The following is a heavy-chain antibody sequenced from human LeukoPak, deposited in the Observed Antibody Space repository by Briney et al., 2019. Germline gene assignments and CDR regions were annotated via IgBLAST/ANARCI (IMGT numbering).Heavy chain of an antibody. J-gene: IGHJ1*01. CDR3: ARGTQFYYDSNGYRSEYFQH. Sequence: GESLKISCKGSGYSFTSYWIGWVRQIPGKGLEWMGIIYPGASDTRYSPSIQGQVTISADKSISTAYLQWSSLKASDTAMYYCARGTQFYYDSNGYRSEYFQHWGQGTLVTVSS. CDR1: GYSFTSYW. D-gene: IGHD3-22*01. CDR2: IYPGASDT. V-gene: IGHV5-51*01.